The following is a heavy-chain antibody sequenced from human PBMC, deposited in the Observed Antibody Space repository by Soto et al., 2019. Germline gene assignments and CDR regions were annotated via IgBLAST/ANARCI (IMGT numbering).Heavy chain of an antibody. J-gene: IGHJ5*02. CDR1: GFSLSTSGVG. Sequence: QITLKESGPTLVKPTQTLTLTCTCSGFSLSTSGVGVGWIRQPPGKALEWLALIYWDDDKRYSPSLKSRLTITKDTSKNQVVLTMTNMDPVDTATYYCAHSNYDILTGYGGWFDPWGQGTLVTVSS. CDR2: IYWDDDK. D-gene: IGHD3-9*01. CDR3: AHSNYDILTGYGGWFDP. V-gene: IGHV2-5*02.